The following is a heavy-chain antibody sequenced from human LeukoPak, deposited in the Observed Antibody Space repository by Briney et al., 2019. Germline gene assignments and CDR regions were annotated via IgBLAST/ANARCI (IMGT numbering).Heavy chain of an antibody. CDR3: ARQTETALDY. J-gene: IGHJ4*02. Sequence: PGGSLRLSCAASGFTFSTYEMNWVRQAPGKGLEWVSYISSSGSTIYYADSVKGRFTISRDNAKNTLYLQMNSLRAEDTAVYYCARQTETALDYWGQGTLVTVSS. V-gene: IGHV3-48*03. CDR1: GFTFSTYE. CDR2: ISSSGSTI.